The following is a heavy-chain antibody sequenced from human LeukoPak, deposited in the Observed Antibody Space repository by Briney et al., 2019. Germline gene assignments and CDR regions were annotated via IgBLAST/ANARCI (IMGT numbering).Heavy chain of an antibody. CDR3: ARGPTPYGSGSYEFDY. CDR2: IHYSGST. V-gene: IGHV4-38-2*02. Sequence: SETLSLTCTVSGYSISRAYYWGWIRPPPGKGLEWIGNIHYSGSTYYNPSLKSRVTISLDTSKNQSSLKLSSVTAADTAVYYCARGPTPYGSGSYEFDYWGQGTLVTVSS. CDR1: GYSISRAYY. J-gene: IGHJ4*02. D-gene: IGHD3-10*01.